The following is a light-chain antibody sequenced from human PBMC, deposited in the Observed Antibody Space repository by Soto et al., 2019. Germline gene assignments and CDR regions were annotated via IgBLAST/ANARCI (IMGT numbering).Light chain of an antibody. V-gene: IGKV3-11*01. Sequence: EIVLTQFPATLSLFPGETAILSCRASQIVGTYLAWYQQKPGQAPRLLISDASNRATGVPTRFSGSGSGTDFTLTISSLEPEDFAVYFCQQRNNWPRITFGQGTRLEIK. CDR3: QQRNNWPRIT. CDR1: QIVGTY. J-gene: IGKJ5*01. CDR2: DAS.